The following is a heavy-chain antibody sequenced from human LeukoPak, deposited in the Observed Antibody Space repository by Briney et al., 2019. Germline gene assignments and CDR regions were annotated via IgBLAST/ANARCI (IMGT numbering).Heavy chain of an antibody. CDR1: GFTFSSYW. D-gene: IGHD3-22*01. V-gene: IGHV3-74*01. CDR2: INSDGSST. J-gene: IGHJ4*02. Sequence: GGSLRLSCAASGFTFSSYWMHWVRQAPGKGLVWVSRINSDGSSTSYADSVKGRFTISRDNAKNTLYLQMNSLRAEDTAVYYCAKGGGSGYYYYFDYWGQGTLVTVSS. CDR3: AKGGGSGYYYYFDY.